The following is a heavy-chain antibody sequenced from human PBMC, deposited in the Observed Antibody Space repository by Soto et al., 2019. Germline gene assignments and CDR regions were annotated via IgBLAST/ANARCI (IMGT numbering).Heavy chain of an antibody. CDR1: GGTFSNYA. D-gene: IGHD6-19*01. Sequence: QVQLVQSGAEVKKPGSSVKVSCKVSGGTFSNYAIDWVRLAPGHGLEWMGGIVPIFGTTYYTQKFQGRATIIADESTTTAYLEMSSLRSEDTAIYYCARVEAVADVYNYHGLDVWGQGTAVTVSS. CDR2: IVPIFGTT. V-gene: IGHV1-69*12. J-gene: IGHJ6*02. CDR3: ARVEAVADVYNYHGLDV.